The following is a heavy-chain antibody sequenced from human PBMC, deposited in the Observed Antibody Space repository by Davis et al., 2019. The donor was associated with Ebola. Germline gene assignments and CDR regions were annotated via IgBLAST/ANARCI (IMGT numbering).Heavy chain of an antibody. CDR2: IKTKGSNYAT. D-gene: IGHD2-15*01. CDR3: IKAGCSGASCNYYYGMDV. V-gene: IGHV3-73*01. J-gene: IGHJ6*02. CDR1: GFTFSGSP. Sequence: GESLKISCEASGFTFSGSPMHWARQASGKGLEWLGRIKTKGSNYATAYAESVKGRFTISRDDSQNTAYLEMNSLRTEDTAVYYCIKAGCSGASCNYYYGMDVWGQGTTVTVSS.